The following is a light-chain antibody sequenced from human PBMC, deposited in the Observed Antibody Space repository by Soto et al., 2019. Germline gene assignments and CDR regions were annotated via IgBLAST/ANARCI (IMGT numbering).Light chain of an antibody. CDR3: SSYTSSSTLV. CDR1: SSDVGGYNY. CDR2: EVS. J-gene: IGLJ2*01. Sequence: QSALTQPASVSGSPGQSITISCTGTSSDVGGYNYVSWYQQHPGKAPKLMISEVSNRPSGVSNRFSGSKSGHTASLTISGLQAEDEADYYCSSYTSSSTLVFGGGTKVTVL. V-gene: IGLV2-14*01.